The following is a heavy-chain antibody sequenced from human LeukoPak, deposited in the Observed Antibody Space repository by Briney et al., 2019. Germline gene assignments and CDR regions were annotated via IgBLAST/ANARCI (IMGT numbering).Heavy chain of an antibody. CDR3: ARGGHSSGYYLTPIDAFDI. CDR1: GGSISSSNW. V-gene: IGHV4-4*02. D-gene: IGHD3-22*01. J-gene: IGHJ3*02. CDR2: IYHSGST. Sequence: SSETLSLTCAVSGGSISSSNWWSWVRQPPGKGLEWIGEIYHSGSTNYNPSLKSRVTISVDKSKNQFSLKLSSVTAADTAVYYCARGGHSSGYYLTPIDAFDIWGQGTMVTVSS.